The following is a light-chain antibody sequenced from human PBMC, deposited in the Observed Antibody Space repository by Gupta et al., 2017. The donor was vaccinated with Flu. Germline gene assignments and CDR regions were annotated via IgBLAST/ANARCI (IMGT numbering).Light chain of an antibody. J-gene: IGKJ4*01. V-gene: IGKV3-11*01. CDR2: HAS. CDR3: QQRSVWPIT. CDR1: ESIGDY. Sequence: EIVLTQSPVTLSLSPGGTATLSCRASESIGDYLTWLQQKPGQAPRLVIYHASKRATGIPPRFRGSGSGTEFTLTISTLEHEDFAIYYCQQRSVWPITFGRGTKVEIK.